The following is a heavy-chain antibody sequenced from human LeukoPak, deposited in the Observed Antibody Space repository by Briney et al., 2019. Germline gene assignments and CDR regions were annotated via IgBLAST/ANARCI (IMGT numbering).Heavy chain of an antibody. D-gene: IGHD6-13*01. J-gene: IGHJ4*02. CDR1: GFTFSSYA. CDR3: AKDKAIAAAGYFDY. Sequence: PGGSLRLSCAASGFTFSSYAKSWFRQAPGKGLEWVSAISGSGGSTYYADSVKGRFTISRDNSKNTLYLQMNSLRAEDTAVYYCAKDKAIAAAGYFDYWGQGTLVTVSS. CDR2: ISGSGGST. V-gene: IGHV3-23*01.